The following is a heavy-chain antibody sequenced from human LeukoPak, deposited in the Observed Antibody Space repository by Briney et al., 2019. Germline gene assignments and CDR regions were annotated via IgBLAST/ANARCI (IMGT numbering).Heavy chain of an antibody. Sequence: GGSLRLSCAAPGFTFSSYGMHWVRQAPGKGLEWVAVIWYDGSNKYYADSVKDRFTISRDNSENTLYLQLNSLRAEDTAMYYCAKDATGYSSGGGYFDYWGQGALVTVSA. CDR3: AKDATGYSSGGGYFDY. J-gene: IGHJ4*02. V-gene: IGHV3-33*06. D-gene: IGHD6-19*01. CDR1: GFTFSSYG. CDR2: IWYDGSNK.